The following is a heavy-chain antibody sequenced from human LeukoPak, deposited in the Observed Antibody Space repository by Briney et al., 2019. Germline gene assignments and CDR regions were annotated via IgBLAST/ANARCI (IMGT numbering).Heavy chain of an antibody. CDR3: TTGQVPTYYDILTGPLGAYYGMDV. V-gene: IGHV3-15*01. CDR2: IKSKTDGGTP. D-gene: IGHD3-9*01. Sequence: PGGSLRLSCAASGFTFSNAWMSWVRQAPGKGLEWVGRIKSKTDGGTPDYAAPVKGRFTISRDDSKNTLYLQMNSLKTEDTAVYYCTTGQVPTYYDILTGPLGAYYGMDVWGQGTTVTVSS. J-gene: IGHJ6*02. CDR1: GFTFSNAW.